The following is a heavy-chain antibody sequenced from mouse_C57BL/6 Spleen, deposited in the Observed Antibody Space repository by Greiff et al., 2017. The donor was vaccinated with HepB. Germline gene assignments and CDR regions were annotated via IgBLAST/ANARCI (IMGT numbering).Heavy chain of an antibody. D-gene: IGHD1-1*01. Sequence: EVKLVESEGGLVQPGSSMKLSCTASGFTFSDYYMAWVRQVPEKGLEWVANINYDGSSTYYLDSLKSRFIISRDNAKNILYLQMSSLKSEDTATYYCARDREYYGSSFYFDVWGTGTTVTVSS. J-gene: IGHJ1*03. V-gene: IGHV5-16*01. CDR1: GFTFSDYY. CDR2: INYDGSST. CDR3: ARDREYYGSSFYFDV.